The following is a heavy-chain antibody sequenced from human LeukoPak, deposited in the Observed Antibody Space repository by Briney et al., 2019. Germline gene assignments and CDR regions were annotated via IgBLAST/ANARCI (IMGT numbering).Heavy chain of an antibody. Sequence: ASVKVSCKASGYTFTGYYMHWVRQAPGQGLEWMGWINPNSGGTNYAQKFQGRVTMTRDTSISTAYMELSRLRSDDTAVYYCASSQGGRGYSGYDFDYWGQGTLATVSS. J-gene: IGHJ4*02. D-gene: IGHD5-12*01. CDR1: GYTFTGYY. V-gene: IGHV1-2*02. CDR2: INPNSGGT. CDR3: ASSQGGRGYSGYDFDY.